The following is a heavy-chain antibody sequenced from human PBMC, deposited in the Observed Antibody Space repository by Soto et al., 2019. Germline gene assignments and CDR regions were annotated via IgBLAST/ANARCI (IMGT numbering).Heavy chain of an antibody. CDR1: GGSISRGGYY. CDR2: IYYSGST. D-gene: IGHD2-2*01. Sequence: PSETLSLTCTVSGGSISRGGYYWSWIRQHPGKGLEWIGYIYYSGSTYYNPSLKSRVTISVDTSKNQFPLKLSSVTAADTAVYYCARTGIVLVPAAMKTSNWFDPWGQGTLVTVSS. CDR3: ARTGIVLVPAAMKTSNWFDP. V-gene: IGHV4-31*03. J-gene: IGHJ5*02.